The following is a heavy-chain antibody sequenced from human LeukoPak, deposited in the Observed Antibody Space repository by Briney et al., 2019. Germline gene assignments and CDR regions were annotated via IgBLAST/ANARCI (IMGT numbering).Heavy chain of an antibody. J-gene: IGHJ4*02. Sequence: GGSLRLSCAASGFTFSSYAMHWVRQAPGKGLEWVSAISGSDGRAYYADSVKGRFTISRDNSKNTLFLQMNSLRAEDTAVYYCAKDSWFGEMNYWGQGTLVTVSS. CDR2: ISGSDGRA. CDR1: GFTFSSYA. CDR3: AKDSWFGEMNY. D-gene: IGHD3-10*01. V-gene: IGHV3-23*01.